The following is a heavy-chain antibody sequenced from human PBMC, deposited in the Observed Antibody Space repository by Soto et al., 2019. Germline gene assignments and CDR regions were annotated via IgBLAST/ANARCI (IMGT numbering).Heavy chain of an antibody. CDR1: GFTFSSYA. CDR3: AKGIAAAPPNNWFDP. J-gene: IGHJ5*02. D-gene: IGHD6-13*01. Sequence: HPGGSLRLSCAASGFTFSSYAMSWVRQAPGKGLEWVSAISGSGGSTYYADYVKGRFTISRDNSKNTLYLQMNSLRAEDTAVYYCAKGIAAAPPNNWFDPWGQGTLVTVSS. V-gene: IGHV3-23*01. CDR2: ISGSGGST.